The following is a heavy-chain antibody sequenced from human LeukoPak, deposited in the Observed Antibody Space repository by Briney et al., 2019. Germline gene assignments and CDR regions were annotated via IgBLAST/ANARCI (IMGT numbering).Heavy chain of an antibody. CDR1: GYTFTIYY. V-gene: IGHV1-46*01. Sequence: ASVKVSCKASGYTFTIYYMHWVRQAPGQGLEWMGLINPGGGSTSYAQKFQGRVTMTRDTSTSTVYMELSSLRSEDTAAYYCARTPYDSSGYYSFDYWGQGTLVTVSS. D-gene: IGHD3-22*01. J-gene: IGHJ4*02. CDR3: ARTPYDSSGYYSFDY. CDR2: INPGGGST.